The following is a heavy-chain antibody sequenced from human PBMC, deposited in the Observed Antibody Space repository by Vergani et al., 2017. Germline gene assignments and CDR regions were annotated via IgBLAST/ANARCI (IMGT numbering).Heavy chain of an antibody. CDR3: ARRDSGSYYRTVDAFDI. D-gene: IGHD1-26*01. V-gene: IGHV1-69*01. Sequence: QVQLVQSGAEVKKPGSSVKVSCKASGGTFSSYAISWVRQAPGQGLEWMGGIIPIFGTANYAQKFQGRVTITADESTSTAYMELSSLRSDDTAVYYCARRDSGSYYRTVDAFDIWGQGTMVTVSS. CDR1: GGTFSSYA. CDR2: IIPIFGTA. J-gene: IGHJ3*02.